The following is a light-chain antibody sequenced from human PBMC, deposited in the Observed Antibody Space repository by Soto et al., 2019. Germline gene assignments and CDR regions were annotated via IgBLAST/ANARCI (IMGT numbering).Light chain of an antibody. CDR2: MTS. CDR3: QQYNSYST. V-gene: IGKV1-5*03. CDR1: QSISNW. J-gene: IGKJ1*01. Sequence: DIQMTQSPSTLSASVGDRVTITCRASQSISNWLAWYQQKPGKAPKLLIYMTSNLESGVPSRFSGSGSGTEFTLTISSLQPDDFATYYCQQYNSYSTFGQGTKVDIK.